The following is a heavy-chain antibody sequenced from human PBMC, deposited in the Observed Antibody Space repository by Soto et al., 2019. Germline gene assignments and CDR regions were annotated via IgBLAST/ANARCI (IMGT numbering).Heavy chain of an antibody. CDR2: INHSGST. CDR3: ARGNYDSSGYLDY. Sequence: SETLSLTCAVYGGSFSGYYWSWIRQPPGKGLEWIGEINHSGSTNYNPSLKSRVTISVDTSKNQFSLKLSSVTAADTAVYYCARGNYDSSGYLDYWGQGTLVTVSS. CDR1: GGSFSGYY. J-gene: IGHJ4*02. V-gene: IGHV4-34*01. D-gene: IGHD3-22*01.